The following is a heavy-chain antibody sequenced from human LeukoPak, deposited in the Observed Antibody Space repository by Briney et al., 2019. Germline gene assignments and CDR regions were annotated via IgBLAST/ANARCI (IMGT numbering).Heavy chain of an antibody. CDR3: ARRGRMGAGVYYFDY. D-gene: IGHD1-26*01. J-gene: IGHJ4*02. CDR2: INWNGGST. V-gene: IGHV3-20*04. Sequence: GGSLRLSCAASGFTFDDYGMGWVRQAPGKGLEWVSGINWNGGSTGYADSVKGRFTISRDNAKNSLYLQMNSLRAEDTALYYCARRGRMGAGVYYFDYWGQGTLVTVSS. CDR1: GFTFDDYG.